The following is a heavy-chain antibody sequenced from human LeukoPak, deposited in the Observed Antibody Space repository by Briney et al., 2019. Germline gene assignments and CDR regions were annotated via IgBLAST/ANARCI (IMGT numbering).Heavy chain of an antibody. CDR1: GYTFTSYC. CDR3: ATVEQDDAFDI. Sequence: ASVRLSCEASGYTFTSYCMSWVRQAPGQGLEWMGWISAYNGNTNYAEKLQGRVTMTRDTSTSTAYMELRSLRSEDTAVYYCATVEQDDAFDISGQRTTVTASS. D-gene: IGHD7-27*01. CDR2: ISAYNGNT. V-gene: IGHV1-18*01. J-gene: IGHJ3*02.